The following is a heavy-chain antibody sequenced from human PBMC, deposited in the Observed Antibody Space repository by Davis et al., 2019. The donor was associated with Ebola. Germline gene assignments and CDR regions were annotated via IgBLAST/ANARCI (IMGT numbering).Heavy chain of an antibody. CDR1: GYTFTDYN. CDR3: ARGHNYAHEY. J-gene: IGHJ4*02. V-gene: IGHV1-2*06. Sequence: ASVKVSCKASGYTFTDYNIHWMRQAPGQGLEWLGRVILKSGATNYAQKFQGRVTMTRDTSISTVYMELSSLRYDDTADYYCARGHNYAHEYWGQGTWSPSPQ. D-gene: IGHD4-11*01. CDR2: VILKSGAT.